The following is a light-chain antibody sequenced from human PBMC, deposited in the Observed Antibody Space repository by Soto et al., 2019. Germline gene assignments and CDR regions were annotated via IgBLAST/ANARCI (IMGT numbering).Light chain of an antibody. V-gene: IGKV3-20*01. CDR1: QSVSSSY. CDR2: GAS. CDR3: QQYGSSPYT. J-gene: IGKJ2*01. Sequence: EIVLTQSPGTLSLSPGERATLSCRASQSVSSSYLAWYQQKPGQAPRLLIYGASSGATGIPDRFRGSGSGTDFTLTISRLEPEDFAVYYCQQYGSSPYTFGQGTKLEIK.